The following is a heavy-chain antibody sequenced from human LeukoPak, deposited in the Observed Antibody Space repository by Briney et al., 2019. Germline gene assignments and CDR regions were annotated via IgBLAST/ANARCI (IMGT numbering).Heavy chain of an antibody. D-gene: IGHD5-24*01. CDR2: IKQDGSEK. J-gene: IGHJ4*02. CDR1: GFTFSSYW. Sequence: GGSLRLSCAASGFTFSSYWMSWVRQAPGKGLEWVANIKQDGSEKYYVDSVKGRFTIPRDNAKNSLYLQMNSLKTEDTAVYYCTLPGRWLQLTYWGQGTLVTVSS. CDR3: TLPGRWLQLTY. V-gene: IGHV3-7*03.